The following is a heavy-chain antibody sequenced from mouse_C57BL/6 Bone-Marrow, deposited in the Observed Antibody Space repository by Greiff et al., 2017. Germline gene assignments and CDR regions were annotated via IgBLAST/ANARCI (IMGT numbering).Heavy chain of an antibody. CDR2: IWTGGGT. V-gene: IGHV2-9-1*01. Sequence: QVQLQQSGPGLVAPSQSLSITCTVSGFSLTSYAISWVRQPPGKGLEWLGVIWTGGGTNYNSALKSRLSISKDNSKSQVFLKMNSLQTDDTARYYCARNWGIYYYASFAYWGQGTLVTVSA. CDR1: GFSLTSYA. D-gene: IGHD1-1*01. J-gene: IGHJ3*01. CDR3: ARNWGIYYYASFAY.